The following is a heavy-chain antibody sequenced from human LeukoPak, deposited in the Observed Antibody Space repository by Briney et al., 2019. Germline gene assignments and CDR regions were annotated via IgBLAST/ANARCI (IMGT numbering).Heavy chain of an antibody. CDR3: ANSGITFGGYFDY. D-gene: IGHD3-16*01. Sequence: SETXXLTXTXXGGSISSSXYYWGWIRQPPGKGPEGIVTIYYSGSTYDNPSIKSRVTISVETAKNQFSLKQSSVTAADTAVYYCANSGITFGGYFDYWGQGTLVTVSS. V-gene: IGHV4-39*01. CDR1: GGSISSSXYY. J-gene: IGHJ4*02. CDR2: IYYSGST.